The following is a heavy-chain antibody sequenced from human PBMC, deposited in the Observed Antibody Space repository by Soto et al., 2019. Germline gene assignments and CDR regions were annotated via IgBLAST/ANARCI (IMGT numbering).Heavy chain of an antibody. V-gene: IGHV4-30-4*01. CDR2: IYYSGST. J-gene: IGHJ4*02. Sequence: SETLSLTCTVSGGSISSGDYYWSWIRQPPGKGLEWIGYIYYSGSTYYNPSLKSRVTISVDTSKNQFSLKLSSVTAADTAVYYCARHLTIFGVVRHFDYWGQGTLVTVSS. D-gene: IGHD3-3*01. CDR3: ARHLTIFGVVRHFDY. CDR1: GGSISSGDYY.